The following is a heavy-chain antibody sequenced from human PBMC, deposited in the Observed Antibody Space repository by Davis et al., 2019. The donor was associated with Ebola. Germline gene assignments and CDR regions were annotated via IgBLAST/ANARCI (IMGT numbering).Heavy chain of an antibody. Sequence: MPSETLSLTCTVSGGSISSYYWSWIRQPPGKGLEWIGYIYYSESTNYNPSLKSRVTISVDTSKNQFSLKLSSVTAADTAVYYCARGLGGYNDPFDYWGQGTLVTVSS. CDR3: ARGLGGYNDPFDY. CDR2: IYYSEST. V-gene: IGHV4-59*12. CDR1: GGSISSYY. D-gene: IGHD5-24*01. J-gene: IGHJ4*02.